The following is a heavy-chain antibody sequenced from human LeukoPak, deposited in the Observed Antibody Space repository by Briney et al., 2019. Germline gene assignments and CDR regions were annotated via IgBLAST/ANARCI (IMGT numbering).Heavy chain of an antibody. V-gene: IGHV3-21*01. CDR1: GFTFSNYG. D-gene: IGHD6-13*01. J-gene: IGHJ3*02. CDR3: ARVRSSRKDAFDI. CDR2: ISSSSTYI. Sequence: PGGSLRLSCAASGFTFSNYGMHWVRQAPGKGLEWVSSISSSSTYIYYADSVKGRFTISRDNAKNSLYLQMNSLRAEDTAVYYCARVRSSRKDAFDIWGQGTMVTVSS.